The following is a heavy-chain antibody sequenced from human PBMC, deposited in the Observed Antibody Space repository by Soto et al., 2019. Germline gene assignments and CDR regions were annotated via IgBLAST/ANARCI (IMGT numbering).Heavy chain of an antibody. CDR3: ARSQGGSSSLDIYYYYYYGMDV. D-gene: IGHD2-15*01. CDR2: IIPIFGTA. V-gene: IGHV1-69*13. CDR1: GGTFSSCA. J-gene: IGHJ6*02. Sequence: SVKVSCKAPGGTFSSCAISWVRQAPGQGLEWMGGIIPIFGTAKYAQKFQGRVTITADESTSTGYMELSSLKSEDTAVYYCARSQGGSSSLDIYYYYYYGMDVWGQGTTVTVS.